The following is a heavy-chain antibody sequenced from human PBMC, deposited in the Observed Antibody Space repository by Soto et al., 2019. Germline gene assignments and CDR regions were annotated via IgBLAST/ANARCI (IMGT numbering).Heavy chain of an antibody. CDR3: ARADSSGYTFEH. CDR1: DGSISSYY. CDR2: ISYSGTT. D-gene: IGHD3-22*01. Sequence: SETLSLTCTVSDGSISSYYWSCIRQPPGKGLECIGYISYSGTTKYNPSLKNRVTILRDTSKNQFSLKLSSVTAADTAVYYGARADSSGYTFEHWGQGALVTVSS. V-gene: IGHV4-59*01. J-gene: IGHJ4*02.